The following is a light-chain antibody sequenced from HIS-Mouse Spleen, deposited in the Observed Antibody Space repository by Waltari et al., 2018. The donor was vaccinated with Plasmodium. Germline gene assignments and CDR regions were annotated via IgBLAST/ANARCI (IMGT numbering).Light chain of an antibody. CDR1: SSDVGGYNY. CDR2: DVS. J-gene: IGLJ1*01. CDR3: CSYAGSYTYV. Sequence: QSALTQPRSVSGSPGQSVTISCTGTSSDVGGYNYVSWYQQHPGKAPKLMIYDVSKRRSGVPVRFSGSQSGNTASLTISGLQAEDEADYYCCSYAGSYTYVFGTGTKVTVL. V-gene: IGLV2-11*01.